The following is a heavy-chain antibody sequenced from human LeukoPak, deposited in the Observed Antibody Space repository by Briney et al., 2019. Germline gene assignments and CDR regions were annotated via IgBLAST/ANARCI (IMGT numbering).Heavy chain of an antibody. CDR3: TTDEAYYYGMDG. V-gene: IGHV1-24*01. CDR1: GYTFTELS. J-gene: IGHJ6*02. Sequence: ASGKVSCKVSGYTFTELSMHWVRKAPGKGLEWMGGFDPEDGETIYAQKFQGRVTMTEDTPTDTAYMELSSLRSEDPAVYYCTTDEAYYYGMDGWGQGTTVTVSS. CDR2: FDPEDGET.